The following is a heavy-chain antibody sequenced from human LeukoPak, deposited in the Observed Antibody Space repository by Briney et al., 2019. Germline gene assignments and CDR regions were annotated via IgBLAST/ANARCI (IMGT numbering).Heavy chain of an antibody. CDR1: GGSFSGYY. Sequence: SETLSLTCAVYGGSFSGYYWSWIRQPPGKGLEWIGEINHSGSTNYNPSLKSRVTIPVDTSKNQFSLKLSSVTAADTAVYYCATTRPKNYYGSGSYYNYWGQGTLVTVSS. J-gene: IGHJ4*02. CDR2: INHSGST. CDR3: ATTRPKNYYGSGSYYNY. V-gene: IGHV4-34*01. D-gene: IGHD3-10*01.